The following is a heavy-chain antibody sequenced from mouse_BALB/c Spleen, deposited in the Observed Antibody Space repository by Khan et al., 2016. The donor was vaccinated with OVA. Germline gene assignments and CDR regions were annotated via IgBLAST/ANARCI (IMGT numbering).Heavy chain of an antibody. CDR1: GYTFTDYY. V-gene: IGHV1-84*02. Sequence: QIQLVQSGPELVKPGASVKISCKASGYTFTDYYINWVKQKPGQGLEWIGWIYPGSANTKYNEKFKGKATLPVDTSSSTAYMQLSSLTSEDTAVYCCEGSTVVTTRDALDYWGQGTSVTVSS. CDR2: IYPGSANT. D-gene: IGHD1-1*01. J-gene: IGHJ4*01. CDR3: EGSTVVTTRDALDY.